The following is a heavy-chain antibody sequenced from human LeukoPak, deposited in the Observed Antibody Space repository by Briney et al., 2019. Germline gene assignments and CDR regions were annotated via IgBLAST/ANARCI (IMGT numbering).Heavy chain of an antibody. CDR3: ARVPYYDFQADAFDI. V-gene: IGHV6-1*01. Sequence: SQTLSLTCAISGDIVSANGAAWNWIRQSPSRGLEWLGRTYYRSKWCNDYAVSVKSRITINPDTSKNQFSLQLNSVTPEDTAVYYCARVPYYDFQADAFDIWGQGTMVTVSS. D-gene: IGHD3-3*01. CDR1: GDIVSANGAA. J-gene: IGHJ3*02. CDR2: TYYRSKWCN.